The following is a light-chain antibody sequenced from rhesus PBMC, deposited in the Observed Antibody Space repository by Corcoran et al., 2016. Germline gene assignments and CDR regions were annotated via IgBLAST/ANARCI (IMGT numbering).Light chain of an antibody. CDR3: LQHNSYPLT. J-gene: IGKJ4*01. Sequence: DIQMTQSPSSLSASVGDTVTITCRASQGISSYLTWFQQKPGKAPKLLIYDASSLESGVPSRFSGRGSGTDFTSTISSLQPEDFAAYYCLQHNSYPLTFGGGTKVEIK. CDR1: QGISSY. V-gene: IGKV1-28*03. CDR2: DAS.